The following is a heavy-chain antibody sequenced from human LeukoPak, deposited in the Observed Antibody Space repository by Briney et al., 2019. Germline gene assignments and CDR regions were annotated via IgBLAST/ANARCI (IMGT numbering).Heavy chain of an antibody. CDR1: GYTFTSYD. D-gene: IGHD3-22*01. Sequence: ASVKVSCKASGYTFTSYDINWVRQATGQELEWMGWMNPNSGNTGYAQKFQGRATMTRNTSISTAYMELSSLRSEDTAVYYCARERFNGMIVTWGQGTLVTVSS. CDR2: MNPNSGNT. CDR3: ARERFNGMIVT. V-gene: IGHV1-8*01. J-gene: IGHJ5*02.